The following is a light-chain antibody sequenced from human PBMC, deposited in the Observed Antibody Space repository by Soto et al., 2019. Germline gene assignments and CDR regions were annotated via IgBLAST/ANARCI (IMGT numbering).Light chain of an antibody. CDR2: EVN. J-gene: IGLJ3*02. CDR3: TSYVGNDIWV. V-gene: IGLV2-8*01. Sequence: QSVLTQPPSASGSPGQSVAISCTGTASDIGGYNFVSWYQQHPGKAPKLMIYEVNKRPSGVPDRFSGSKSGNTASLTVSGLQAEDEADYYCTSYVGNDIWVFGGGTKLTVL. CDR1: ASDIGGYNF.